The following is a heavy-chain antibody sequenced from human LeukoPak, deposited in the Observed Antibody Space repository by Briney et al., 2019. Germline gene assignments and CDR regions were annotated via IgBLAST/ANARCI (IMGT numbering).Heavy chain of an antibody. CDR2: ISTSSGST. J-gene: IGHJ4*02. D-gene: IGHD6-19*01. CDR3: AKDSSGWFYYFDY. V-gene: IGHV3-23*01. CDR1: GFTFSTYA. Sequence: GGSLRLSCAASGFTFSTYAMNWVRQAPGKGLEWASAISTSSGSTYYADSVKGRSTISRDDSKNTLYLQVNSLRAEDTAIYYCAKDSSGWFYYFDYWGQGTLVTVSS.